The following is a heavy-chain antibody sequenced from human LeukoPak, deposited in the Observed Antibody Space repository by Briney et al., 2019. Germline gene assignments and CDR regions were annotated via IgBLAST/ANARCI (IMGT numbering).Heavy chain of an antibody. D-gene: IGHD4-17*01. Sequence: KPSETLSLTCTVSGGSISSYYWSWIRQPPGKGLEWIGYIYYSGSTNYNPSLKSRVTISVDTSKNQFSLKLSSVTAADTAVYYCARGPVWYGDYSTWGQGTLVTVSS. J-gene: IGHJ5*02. CDR2: IYYSGST. V-gene: IGHV4-59*12. CDR1: GGSISSYY. CDR3: ARGPVWYGDYST.